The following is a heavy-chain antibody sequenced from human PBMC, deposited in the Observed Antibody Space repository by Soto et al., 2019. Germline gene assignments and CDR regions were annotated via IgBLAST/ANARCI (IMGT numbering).Heavy chain of an antibody. CDR3: ARVKWGQFVPDY. V-gene: IGHV3-21*01. CDR2: ISSSSTHI. J-gene: IGHJ4*02. Sequence: PGGSLRLSCAASGFTFNIYTMNWVRQAPGKGLEWVSSISSSSTHIYYADSVKGRFTISRDNAKNSLYLQMNSLRAEDTAVYYCARVKWGQFVPDYWGQGTLVTVSS. D-gene: IGHD6-6*01. CDR1: GFTFNIYT.